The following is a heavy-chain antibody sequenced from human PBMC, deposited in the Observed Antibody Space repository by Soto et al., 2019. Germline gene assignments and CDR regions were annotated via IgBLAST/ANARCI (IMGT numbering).Heavy chain of an antibody. CDR3: AHRRLRQWLVHEGGYYFDY. Sequence: QITLKESGPPLVKPTQTLTLTCTFSGFSLSTSGVGVGWIRQPPGKALEWLALIYWDDDKRYSPSLKSRLTITKDTSKNQVVLTMTNMDPVDTATYYCAHRRLRQWLVHEGGYYFDYWGQGTLVTVSS. CDR1: GFSLSTSGVG. J-gene: IGHJ4*02. CDR2: IYWDDDK. V-gene: IGHV2-5*02. D-gene: IGHD6-19*01.